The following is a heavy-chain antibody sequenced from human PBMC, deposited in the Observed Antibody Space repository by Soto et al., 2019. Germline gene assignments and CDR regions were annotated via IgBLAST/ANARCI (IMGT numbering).Heavy chain of an antibody. J-gene: IGHJ4*02. CDR1: GYTFTIYA. CDR2: INAGNGNT. CDR3: ARYGSGSYYDY. V-gene: IGHV1-3*01. Sequence: ASVKVSCKASGYTFTIYAMHWVLQAPGQRLEWMGWINAGNGNTKYSQKFQGRVTITRDTSASTAYMELSSLRSEDTAVYYCARYGSGSYYDYWGQGTLVTVS. D-gene: IGHD3-10*01.